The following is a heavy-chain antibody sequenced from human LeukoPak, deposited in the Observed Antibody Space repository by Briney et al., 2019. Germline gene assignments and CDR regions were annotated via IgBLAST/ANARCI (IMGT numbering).Heavy chain of an antibody. Sequence: GESLEISCQASGYSLTGYWIGWVRQMPGKGLEWMGVVYPGDSDTRYSPSFQGLVTFSADKSISTAYLQWRSLKASDTAMYYCARLTMRGLVADIWGQGTMVTVSS. CDR3: ARLTMRGLVADI. J-gene: IGHJ3*02. CDR1: GYSLTGYW. CDR2: VYPGDSDT. V-gene: IGHV5-51*01. D-gene: IGHD4/OR15-4a*01.